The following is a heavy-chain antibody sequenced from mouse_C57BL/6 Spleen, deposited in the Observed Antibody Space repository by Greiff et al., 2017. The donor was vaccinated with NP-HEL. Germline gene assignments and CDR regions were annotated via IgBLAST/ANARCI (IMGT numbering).Heavy chain of an antibody. J-gene: IGHJ1*03. V-gene: IGHV1-81*01. CDR3: ARFYSNYWYFDV. Sequence: QVQLQQSGAELARPGASVKLSCTASGYTFTSYGISWVKQRPGQGLEWIGEIYPRSGNTYYNEKFKGKATLTADKSSSTAYMELRSLTSEDSAVYFCARFYSNYWYFDVWGTGTTVTVSS. D-gene: IGHD2-5*01. CDR1: GYTFTSYG. CDR2: IYPRSGNT.